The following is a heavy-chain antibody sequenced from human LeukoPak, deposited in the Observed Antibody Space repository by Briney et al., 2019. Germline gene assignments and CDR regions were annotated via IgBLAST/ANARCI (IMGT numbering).Heavy chain of an antibody. D-gene: IGHD1-26*01. CDR2: ISWNSGSI. CDR3: ARENSGWERDGPRGAFDI. V-gene: IGHV3-9*01. J-gene: IGHJ3*02. Sequence: GRSLRLSCAASGFTFDDYAMHWVRQAPGKGLEWVSGISWNSGSIGYADSVKGRFTISRDNAKNSLYLQMNSLRAEDTAVYYCARENSGWERDGPRGAFDIWGRGTMVTVSS. CDR1: GFTFDDYA.